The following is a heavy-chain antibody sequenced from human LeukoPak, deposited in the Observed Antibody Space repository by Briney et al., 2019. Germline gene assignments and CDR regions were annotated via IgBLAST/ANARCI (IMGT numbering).Heavy chain of an antibody. V-gene: IGHV1-8*01. CDR1: GYTFTSYD. CDR3: ARGGIAAAGTWWFDP. Sequence: ASVKVSCKASGYTFTSYDINWVRQATGQGLEWMGWMNPNNGNTGYAQKFQGRVTMTRNTSISTAYMELSSLRSEDTAVYYCARGGIAAAGTWWFDPWGQGTLVTVSS. D-gene: IGHD6-13*01. J-gene: IGHJ5*02. CDR2: MNPNNGNT.